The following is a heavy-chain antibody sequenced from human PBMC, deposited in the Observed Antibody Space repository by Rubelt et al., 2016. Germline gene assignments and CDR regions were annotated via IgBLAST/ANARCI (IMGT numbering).Heavy chain of an antibody. J-gene: IGHJ1*01. V-gene: IGHV2-5*02. CDR1: GFSLSTSGVG. D-gene: IGHD2-8*01. Sequence: QITLKESGPTLVKPTQTLTLTCTFSGFSLSTSGVGVGWIRQPPGKALEWLALIFWDGDKRYSPSLKSRPTITKETSKNQVVLTQTNMDPVDTATYYGAQTHQWSYFQHGGQGTLVTVSS. CDR3: AQTHQWSYFQH. CDR2: IFWDGDK.